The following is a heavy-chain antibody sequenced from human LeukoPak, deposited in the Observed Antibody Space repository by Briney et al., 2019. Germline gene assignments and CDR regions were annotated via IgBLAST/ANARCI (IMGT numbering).Heavy chain of an antibody. Sequence: PETLSLTCAVSVGSINNYYWTGMRQPAGKGLEWMGRIYSSVTTSYNPSPMSRAATSADTSKNQYSLKLRSVTAADTAVYYCAREYPNDRVGASFDSWGQGTLVTVSS. CDR1: VGSINNYY. CDR2: IYSSVTT. CDR3: AREYPNDRVGASFDS. J-gene: IGHJ4*02. V-gene: IGHV4-4*07. D-gene: IGHD1-26*01.